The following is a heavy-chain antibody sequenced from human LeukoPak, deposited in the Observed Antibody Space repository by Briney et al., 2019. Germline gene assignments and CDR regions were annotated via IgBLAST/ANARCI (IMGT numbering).Heavy chain of an antibody. Sequence: ASVKVSCKASGGTFSSYAISWVRQAPGQGLEWMGRIIPIFGTANYAQKFQGRVAITTDESTSTAYMELSSLRSEHSAVYCYERGTYPLRWLPLIYCGEGTLVTVSS. CDR1: GGTFSSYA. CDR3: ERGTYPLRWLPLIY. CDR2: IIPIFGTA. J-gene: IGHJ4*02. D-gene: IGHD5-24*01. V-gene: IGHV1-69*05.